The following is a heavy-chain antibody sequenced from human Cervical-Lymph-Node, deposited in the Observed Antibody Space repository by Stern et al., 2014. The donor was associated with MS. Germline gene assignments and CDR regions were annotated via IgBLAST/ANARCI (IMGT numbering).Heavy chain of an antibody. J-gene: IGHJ4*02. CDR1: GYTFTSYW. Sequence: EVQLVESGPEVKRPGESLKISCQASGYTFTSYWIGWVRQMPGKGLEGTAIVFPGGSEIRYSPPFHGQVTISADKPSSPAYLQWNNLKASDTAIYYCARQRYFDYWGQGTLVTVSS. CDR2: VFPGGSEI. V-gene: IGHV5-51*01. CDR3: ARQRYFDY.